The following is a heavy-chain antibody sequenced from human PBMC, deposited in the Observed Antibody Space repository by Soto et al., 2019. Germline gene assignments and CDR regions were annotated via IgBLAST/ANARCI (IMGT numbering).Heavy chain of an antibody. CDR2: IYYSGRT. V-gene: IGHV4-39*01. D-gene: IGHD3-10*01. Sequence: QLQLQESGPGLVKPSETLSLTCTVSGGSISRSSYYWGWIRQPPGKGLEWIGSIYYSGRTYYNPSLKSRVTISVVTSKIPFSLQRSSVTAADTAVYYCARNSSYYGSGSDTEPWGQGTLVTVSS. J-gene: IGHJ5*02. CDR3: ARNSSYYGSGSDTEP. CDR1: GGSISRSSYY.